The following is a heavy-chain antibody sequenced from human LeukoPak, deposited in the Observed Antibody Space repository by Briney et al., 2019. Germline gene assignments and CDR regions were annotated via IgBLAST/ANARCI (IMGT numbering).Heavy chain of an antibody. Sequence: GGSLRLSCAASGFTFRSYVMSWVRQAPGKGLEWVSTISGSGGGTYYADSVKGRFTISRDNSKNTLYLQMDSLRAEDTAVYYCTKRDGSGSYNTFDYWGQGTLVTVSS. J-gene: IGHJ4*02. CDR1: GFTFRSYV. CDR2: ISGSGGGT. CDR3: TKRDGSGSYNTFDY. D-gene: IGHD3-10*01. V-gene: IGHV3-23*01.